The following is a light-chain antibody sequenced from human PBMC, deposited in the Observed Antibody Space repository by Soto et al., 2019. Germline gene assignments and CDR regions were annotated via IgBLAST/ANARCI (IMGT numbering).Light chain of an antibody. CDR1: SSDIGGYDY. CDR2: DVT. CDR3: SSYTSSSTLVV. V-gene: IGLV2-14*03. J-gene: IGLJ2*01. Sequence: QSALTQPASLSGSPGQSITISCTGTSSDIGGYDYVSWYLQHPGKAPKLLIYDVTYRPSGVSNRFSGSKSGNTASLTISGLQAEDEADYYCSSYTSSSTLVVFGGGTKLTVL.